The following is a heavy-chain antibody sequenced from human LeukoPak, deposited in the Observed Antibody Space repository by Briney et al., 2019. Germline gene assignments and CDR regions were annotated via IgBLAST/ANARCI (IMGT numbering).Heavy chain of an antibody. CDR3: ARDLVAVAGLSFDY. Sequence: GGSLRLPCAASGFTFSNYGMSWVRQAPGKGLEWVSVISISGGSTYYADSVKGRFTISRDNAKNSLYLQMNSLRAEDTAVYYCARDLVAVAGLSFDYWGQGTLVTVSS. J-gene: IGHJ4*02. D-gene: IGHD6-19*01. CDR1: GFTFSNYG. V-gene: IGHV3-21*01. CDR2: ISISGGST.